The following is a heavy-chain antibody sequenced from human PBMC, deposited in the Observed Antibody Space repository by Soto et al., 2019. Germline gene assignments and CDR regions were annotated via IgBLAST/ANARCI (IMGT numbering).Heavy chain of an antibody. CDR3: ARGADRDF. CDR2: FSAYNGNT. Sequence: QVQLVQSGAEVKKPGASVKVSCKASGYTFITYGINWVRQAPGQGLEWMAWFSAYNGNTYYAQNFPGRVTITTDTATSTAYMELRSLISDDTAISYCARGADRDFWGQGTRVTVSS. CDR1: GYTFITYG. J-gene: IGHJ4*02. V-gene: IGHV1-18*01.